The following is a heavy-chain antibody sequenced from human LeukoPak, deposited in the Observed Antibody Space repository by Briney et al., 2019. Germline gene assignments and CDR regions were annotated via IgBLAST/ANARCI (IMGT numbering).Heavy chain of an antibody. V-gene: IGHV1-2*02. CDR3: ATFIAVAGSY. D-gene: IGHD6-19*01. Sequence: GASVKVSCKASGYTYTGYYMHWVRQAPGQGLEWMGWINPNSGGTNYAQKFQGRVTMTRDTSISTAYMELSWLRSDDTAVYYCATFIAVAGSYWGQGTLVTVSS. J-gene: IGHJ4*02. CDR2: INPNSGGT. CDR1: GYTYTGYY.